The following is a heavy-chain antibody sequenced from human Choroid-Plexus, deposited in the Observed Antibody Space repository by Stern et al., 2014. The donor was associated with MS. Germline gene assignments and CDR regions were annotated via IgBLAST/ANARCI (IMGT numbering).Heavy chain of an antibody. D-gene: IGHD2/OR15-2a*01. CDR1: GFTFSSCA. V-gene: IGHV3-30*18. CDR2: VSYDGSNK. J-gene: IGHJ5*02. CDR3: AKDRQYLTYFFDH. Sequence: AQLVESGGGVVQPGRPLRLSCVAAGFTFSSCAMHWVRQAPGKGLEWVAGVSYDGSNKYYADSVKGRFTISRDNSQNTLYMQMSSLRPEDTAVYYCAKDRQYLTYFFDHWGQGSLVTVSS.